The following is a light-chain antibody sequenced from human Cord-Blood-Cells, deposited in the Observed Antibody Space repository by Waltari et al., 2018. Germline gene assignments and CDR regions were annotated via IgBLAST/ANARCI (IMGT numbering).Light chain of an antibody. Sequence: LQMTPSPSSLSAPVGDRATITCQASQDISNYLNWYQQKPGKAPKLLIYDASNLETGVPSRFSGSGSGTDFTFTISSLQPEDIATYYCQQYDNLPLTFGGGTKVEIK. CDR1: QDISNY. CDR2: DAS. J-gene: IGKJ4*01. CDR3: QQYDNLPLT. V-gene: IGKV1-33*01.